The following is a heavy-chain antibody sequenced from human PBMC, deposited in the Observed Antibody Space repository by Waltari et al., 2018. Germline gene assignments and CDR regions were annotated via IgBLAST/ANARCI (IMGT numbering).Heavy chain of an antibody. D-gene: IGHD5-12*01. CDR1: GFIFSTNW. CDR2: IKEDGSEE. Sequence: EVKLVDSGGGLVQPGGSLRLSCAASGFIFSTNWMSWVRQAPGKGLEWVANIKEDGSEEYYVDSVKGRFTISRDNAKTSLYLQMNSLRVEDTAVYYCARDGDGYPDWGQGSLVIVSS. J-gene: IGHJ4*02. V-gene: IGHV3-7*01. CDR3: ARDGDGYPD.